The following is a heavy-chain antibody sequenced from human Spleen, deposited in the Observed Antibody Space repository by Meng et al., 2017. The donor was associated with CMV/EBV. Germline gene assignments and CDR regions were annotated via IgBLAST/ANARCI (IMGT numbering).Heavy chain of an antibody. Sequence: LRLSFHSSCFTFSNYLLNFVPLAPGKGLAWFAVSFSGGLTASYADSVKGLFPLFRDISTNTVSLEMNSLRAEDTALYYCAKDSTYSAWGQGTLVTVSS. D-gene: IGHD6-13*01. CDR3: AKDSTYSA. CDR1: CFTFSNYL. J-gene: IGHJ5*02. CDR2: SFSGGLTA. V-gene: IGHV3-23*03.